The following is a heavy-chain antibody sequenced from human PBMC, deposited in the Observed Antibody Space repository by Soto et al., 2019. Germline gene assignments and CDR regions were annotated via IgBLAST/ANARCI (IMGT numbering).Heavy chain of an antibody. J-gene: IGHJ6*02. CDR1: GFTFSSYG. CDR2: ISYDGSNK. V-gene: IGHV3-30*03. D-gene: IGHD2-15*01. Sequence: QVQLVESGGGVVQPGRSLRLSCAASGFTFSSYGMHWVRQAPGKGLEWVAVISYDGSNKYYADSVKGRFTISRDNSKNTLYLQMNSLRAEDTDVYYCAIGGGMDVWGQGTTVTVSS. CDR3: AIGGGMDV.